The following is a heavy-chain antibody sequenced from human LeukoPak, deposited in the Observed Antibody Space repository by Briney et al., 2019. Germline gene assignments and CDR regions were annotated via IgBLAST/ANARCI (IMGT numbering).Heavy chain of an antibody. CDR1: GFTFSSYS. CDR2: ISSSSGYI. D-gene: IGHD1-20*01. J-gene: IGHJ4*02. CDR3: ARDGITGTLANY. V-gene: IGHV3-21*01. Sequence: GGSLRLSCAASGFTFSSYSMNWVRQAPGKGLEWVSSISSSSGYIYYADSVKGRFTISRDNAKNSLYLQMNSLRAEDTAVYYCARDGITGTLANYWGQGTLVTVSS.